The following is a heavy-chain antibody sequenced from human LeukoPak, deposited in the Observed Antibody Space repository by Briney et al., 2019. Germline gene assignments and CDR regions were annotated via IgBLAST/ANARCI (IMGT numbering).Heavy chain of an antibody. J-gene: IGHJ4*02. D-gene: IGHD5-12*01. CDR2: IWYDGSNK. V-gene: IGHV3-33*01. CDR3: GRGGGYDYLDY. CDR1: GFTFSSYG. Sequence: PGRSLRLSCAASGFTFSSYGMHWVRQAPGKGLEWVAVIWYDGSNKYYADSVKGRFTISRDNSKNTLYLQMNSLRAEDTAVYYRGRGGGYDYLDYWGQGTLVTVSS.